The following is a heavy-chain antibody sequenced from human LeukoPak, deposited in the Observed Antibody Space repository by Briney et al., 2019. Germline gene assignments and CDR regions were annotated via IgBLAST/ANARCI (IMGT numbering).Heavy chain of an antibody. V-gene: IGHV3-21*01. CDR2: ISSSSSYI. CDR1: GFTFSSYS. Sequence: PGGPLRLSCAASGFTFSSYSMNWVRQAPGKGLEWVSSISSSSSYIYYADSVKGRFTISRDNAKNSLYLQMNSLRAEDTAVYYCARDFDGSGWYYFDYWGQGTLVTVSS. CDR3: ARDFDGSGWYYFDY. D-gene: IGHD6-19*01. J-gene: IGHJ4*02.